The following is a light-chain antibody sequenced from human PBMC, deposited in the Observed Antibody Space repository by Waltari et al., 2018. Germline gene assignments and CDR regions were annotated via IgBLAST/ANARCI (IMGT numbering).Light chain of an antibody. CDR2: LGS. V-gene: IGKV2-28*01. CDR1: HSLLLSNGYNY. Sequence: DIAVTQSPLSLPVTPGEPASISCRSSHSLLLSNGYNYLDWYLQKPGQSPQLLIYLGSNRASGVTDRISGSGSGTNFTLKISRVETEYVGVYYCMQGLQSYTFGQGTKLEIK. CDR3: MQGLQSYT. J-gene: IGKJ2*01.